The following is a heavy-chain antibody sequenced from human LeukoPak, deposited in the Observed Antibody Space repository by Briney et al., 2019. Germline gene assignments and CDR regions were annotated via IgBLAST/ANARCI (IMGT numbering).Heavy chain of an antibody. J-gene: IGHJ5*02. V-gene: IGHV3-7*03. Sequence: GGSLRLSCAASGFTVDSNYLSWVRQTPGKGLEWVASISDGGRATHYGDSVRGRFTISRDDARNSLFLQMNGLRADDTAVYYCTRENYVPDSWGQGTLVTVSS. CDR2: ISDGGRAT. D-gene: IGHD3-10*02. CDR1: GFTVDSNY. CDR3: TRENYVPDS.